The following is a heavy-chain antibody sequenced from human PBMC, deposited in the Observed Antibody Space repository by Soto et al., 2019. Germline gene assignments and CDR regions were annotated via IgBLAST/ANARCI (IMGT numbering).Heavy chain of an antibody. CDR3: AKDGDFWSGYPIPFDY. J-gene: IGHJ4*02. V-gene: IGHV3-30*18. CDR1: GFTFSSYG. D-gene: IGHD3-3*01. Sequence: GGSLRLSCAASGFTFSSYGMHWVRQAPGKGLEWVAVISYDGSNKYYADSVKGRFTISRDNSKNTLYLQMNSLRAEDTAVYYCAKDGDFWSGYPIPFDYWGQGTLVTVSS. CDR2: ISYDGSNK.